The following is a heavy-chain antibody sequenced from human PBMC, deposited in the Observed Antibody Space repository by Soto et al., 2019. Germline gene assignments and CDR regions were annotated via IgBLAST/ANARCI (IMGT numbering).Heavy chain of an antibody. D-gene: IGHD3-3*01. V-gene: IGHV4-39*01. CDR3: ARTYYDFWSGYYSWFDP. CDR1: GGSISSSSYY. Sequence: PSETLSLTCTVSGGSISSSSYYWGWIRQPPGKGLEWIGSIYYSGSTYYNPSLKSRVTISVDTSKNQFSLKLSSVTAADTAVYYCARTYYDFWSGYYSWFDPWGQGTLVT. CDR2: IYYSGST. J-gene: IGHJ5*02.